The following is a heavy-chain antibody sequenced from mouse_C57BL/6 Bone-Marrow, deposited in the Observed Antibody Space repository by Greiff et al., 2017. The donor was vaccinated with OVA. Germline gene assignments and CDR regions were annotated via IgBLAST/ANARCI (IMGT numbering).Heavy chain of an antibody. CDR2: IDPENGDT. J-gene: IGHJ2*01. CDR3: TTPGRYFDY. V-gene: IGHV14-4*01. CDR1: GFNIKDDY. D-gene: IGHD6-1*01. Sequence: VHVKQSGAELVRPGASVKLSCTASGFNIKDDYMHWVKQRPEQGLEWIGWIDPENGDTEYASKFQGKATITADTSSNTAYLQLSSLTSEDTAVYYCTTPGRYFDYWGQGTTLTVSS.